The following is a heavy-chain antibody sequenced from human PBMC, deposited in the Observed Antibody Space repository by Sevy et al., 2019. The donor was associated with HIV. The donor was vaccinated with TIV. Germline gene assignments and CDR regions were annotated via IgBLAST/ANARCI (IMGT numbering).Heavy chain of an antibody. J-gene: IGHJ4*02. CDR3: ARDAAYCGGDCYSDY. D-gene: IGHD2-21*02. CDR2: IKQDGSEK. CDR1: GFTFSSYW. Sequence: GGSLRLSCAASGFTFSSYWMSWVRQAPGKGLEWVANIKQDGSEKYYVDSVKGRFTISRDNAKNSPYLQMNSLRAEDTAVYYCARDAAYCGGDCYSDYWGQGTLVTVSS. V-gene: IGHV3-7*01.